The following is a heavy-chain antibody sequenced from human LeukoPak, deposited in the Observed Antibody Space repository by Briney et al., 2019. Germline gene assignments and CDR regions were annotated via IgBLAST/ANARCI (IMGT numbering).Heavy chain of an antibody. D-gene: IGHD2-2*02. CDR2: TYYRSKWYN. V-gene: IGHV6-1*01. CDR3: ARDIRREMDCSSISCYTGYYYYYYMDV. Sequence: SQTLSLTCAISGDSVSSNSAAWNWIRQSPSRGLEWLGRTYYRSKWYNDYAVSVKSRITINPDTSKNQFSLQLNSVTPEDTAVYYCARDIRREMDCSSISCYTGYYYYYYMDVWGKGTTVTVSS. CDR1: GDSVSSNSAA. J-gene: IGHJ6*03.